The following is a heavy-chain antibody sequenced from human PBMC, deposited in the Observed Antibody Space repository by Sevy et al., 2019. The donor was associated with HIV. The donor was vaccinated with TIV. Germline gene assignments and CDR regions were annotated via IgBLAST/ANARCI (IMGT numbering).Heavy chain of an antibody. CDR1: GFTFSSYA. V-gene: IGHV3-30*04. CDR2: ISYDGSNK. CDR3: ARKDGYTPDYYYGMDV. D-gene: IGHD5-12*01. J-gene: IGHJ6*02. Sequence: GGSLRLSCAASGFTFSSYAMHWVRQAPGKGLEWVAVISYDGSNKYYADSVKGRFTISRDNSKNTLYLQMNSLRAEDTAVYYRARKDGYTPDYYYGMDVWGQGTTVTVSS.